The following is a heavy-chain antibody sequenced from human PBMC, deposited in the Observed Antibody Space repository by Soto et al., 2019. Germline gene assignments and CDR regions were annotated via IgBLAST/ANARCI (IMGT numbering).Heavy chain of an antibody. J-gene: IGHJ4*02. Sequence: ASVKVSCKASGYTFTSYGISWVRQAPGQGLEWMGWISAYNGNTNYAQKLQGRVTMTTDTSTSTAYMEVSSLRSEDTAVYYCARGDYYDIHDYWGQGTLVTSPQ. CDR3: ARGDYYDIHDY. CDR1: GYTFTSYG. CDR2: ISAYNGNT. V-gene: IGHV1-18*01. D-gene: IGHD3-22*01.